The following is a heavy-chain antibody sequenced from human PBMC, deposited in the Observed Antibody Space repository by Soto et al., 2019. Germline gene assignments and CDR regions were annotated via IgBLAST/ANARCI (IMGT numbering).Heavy chain of an antibody. D-gene: IGHD2-2*01. CDR2: ISNSGSVI. Sequence: PGGSLSLSCAASGFTFISYSMSWVRQAPGKGLEWVSYISNSGSVIHDADSVKGRFTISRDNAKNSLSLQMNSLRDEDTAVYYCVRVYASNTFDIWGQGTVVTVSS. V-gene: IGHV3-48*02. J-gene: IGHJ3*02. CDR1: GFTFISYS. CDR3: VRVYASNTFDI.